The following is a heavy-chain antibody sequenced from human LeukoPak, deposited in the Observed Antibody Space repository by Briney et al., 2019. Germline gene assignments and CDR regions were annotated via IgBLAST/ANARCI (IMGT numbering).Heavy chain of an antibody. Sequence: GGSLRLSCAASGFTFSSYAMSWVRQAPGKGLEWVSAISGSGGSTYYADSVKGRFTISRDNSNNTLYLQMNSLRAEDTAVYYCAKRGSPSSYYYYGMDVWGQGTTVTVSS. V-gene: IGHV3-23*01. CDR3: AKRGSPSSYYYYGMDV. J-gene: IGHJ6*02. CDR2: ISGSGGST. CDR1: GFTFSSYA. D-gene: IGHD6-13*01.